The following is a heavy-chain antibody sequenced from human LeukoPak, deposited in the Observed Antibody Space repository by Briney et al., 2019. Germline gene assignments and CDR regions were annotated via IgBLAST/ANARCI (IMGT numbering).Heavy chain of an antibody. CDR2: ISYDGSNK. J-gene: IGHJ6*02. CDR3: AREYYYGSGSYYNFVLGLYYYYGMDV. D-gene: IGHD3-10*01. CDR1: GFTFSSYS. Sequence: GGSLRLSCVASGFTFSSYSMNWVRQAPGKGLEWVAVISYDGSNKYYADSVKGRFTISRDNSKNTLYLQMNSLRAEDTAVYYCAREYYYGSGSYYNFVLGLYYYYGMDVWGQGTTVTVSS. V-gene: IGHV3-30*03.